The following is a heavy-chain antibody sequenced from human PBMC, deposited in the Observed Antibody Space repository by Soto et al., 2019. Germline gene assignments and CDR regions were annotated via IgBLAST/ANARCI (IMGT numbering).Heavy chain of an antibody. CDR1: GFTFSSYE. CDR3: ARGAGDSSGYYYFYYFDY. J-gene: IGHJ4*02. V-gene: IGHV3-7*03. Sequence: LRLSCAASGFTFSSYEMNWVRQAPGKGLEWVANIKQDGGEKYYVDSVKGRFTISRDNAKNSLYLQMNSLRAEDTAVYYCARGAGDSSGYYYFYYFDYWGQGTLVTVSS. D-gene: IGHD3-22*01. CDR2: IKQDGGEK.